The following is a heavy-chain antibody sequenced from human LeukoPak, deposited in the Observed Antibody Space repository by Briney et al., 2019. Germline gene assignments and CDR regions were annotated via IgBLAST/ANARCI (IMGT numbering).Heavy chain of an antibody. D-gene: IGHD4-17*01. CDR2: IYPGDSET. V-gene: IGHV5-51*01. CDR3: ARQRDGDYGY. J-gene: IGHJ4*02. CDR1: GYSFTDYW. Sequence: GESLKISCQGSGYSFTDYWIGWVRQMPGKGLEWIGLIYPGDSETRYSPSFEGQVTMSVDKSISTAYLQWSSLKASDTAIYYCARQRDGDYGYWGQGTLVTVSS.